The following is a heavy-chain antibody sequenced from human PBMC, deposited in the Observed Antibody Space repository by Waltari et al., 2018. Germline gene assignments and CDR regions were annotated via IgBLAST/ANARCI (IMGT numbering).Heavy chain of an antibody. CDR1: GFTFSTSN. D-gene: IGHD2-15*01. V-gene: IGHV3-21*02. CDR2: ISTSSRYI. Sequence: EVRLVESGGGLVKPGGSLGLSCVASGFTFSTSNMNWVRQAPGKGLEWLSFISTSSRYIYYADSVKGRFTISRDNTNNSLFLQMDSLTAEDTAVYYCARAPPYCSGGSCYPDYWGQGTLVTVSS. J-gene: IGHJ4*02. CDR3: ARAPPYCSGGSCYPDY.